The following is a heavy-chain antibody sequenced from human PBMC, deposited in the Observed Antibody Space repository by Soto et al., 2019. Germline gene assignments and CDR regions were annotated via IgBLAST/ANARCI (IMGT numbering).Heavy chain of an antibody. CDR3: AKGYEDVLLWFGELLAGVDY. D-gene: IGHD3-10*01. V-gene: IGHV3-30*18. CDR2: ISYDGSNK. J-gene: IGHJ4*02. CDR1: GFTFSSYG. Sequence: GGSLRLSCAASGFTFSSYGMHWVRQAPGKGLEWVAVISYDGSNKYYADSVKGRFTISRDNSKNTLYLQMNSLRAEDTAVYYCAKGYEDVLLWFGELLAGVDYWGQGTLVTVSS.